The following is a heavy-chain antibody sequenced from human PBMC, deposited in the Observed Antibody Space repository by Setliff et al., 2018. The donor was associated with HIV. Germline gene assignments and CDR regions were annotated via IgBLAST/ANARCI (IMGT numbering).Heavy chain of an antibody. Sequence: PSETLSLTCVVYRGSFSDYYWTWIRQPPGKGLEWIGEISPSGSTNYNPSLKSRVTISVHTSENQFSLKLSSVTAADTAVYYCARTPQEVVVVAATRPYYYYYMDVWGKGTTVTVSS. D-gene: IGHD2-15*01. CDR2: ISPSGST. J-gene: IGHJ6*03. V-gene: IGHV4-34*01. CDR1: RGSFSDYY. CDR3: ARTPQEVVVVAATRPYYYYYMDV.